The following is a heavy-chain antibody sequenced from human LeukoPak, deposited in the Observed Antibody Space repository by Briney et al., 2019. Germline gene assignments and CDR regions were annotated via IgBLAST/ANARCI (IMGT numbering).Heavy chain of an antibody. J-gene: IGHJ4*02. CDR2: VSNDGRDK. CDR1: GFTVSSNY. D-gene: IGHD1-14*01. CDR3: ARDRNSPAKYYFDY. Sequence: PGGSLRLSCAASGFTVSSNYMSWVRQAPGKGLEWVAVVSNDGRDKHYADSVKGRFTISRDNSENTLYLQMNTLRAEDTAVYYCARDRNSPAKYYFDYWGQGTLVTVSS. V-gene: IGHV3-30*01.